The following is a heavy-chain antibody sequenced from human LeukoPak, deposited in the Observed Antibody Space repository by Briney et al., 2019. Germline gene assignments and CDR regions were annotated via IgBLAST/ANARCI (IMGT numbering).Heavy chain of an antibody. CDR2: IKRDGSEK. Sequence: QPGGSLRLSCAASGFTFSSYWMSWVRQAPGKGLEWVANIKRDGSEKYYVDSVKGRFTISRDNAKNSLYLQMNSLRAEDTAVYYCAREPVVTIFGVVISSHFDYWGQGTLVTVSS. CDR1: GFTFSSYW. CDR3: AREPVVTIFGVVISSHFDY. V-gene: IGHV3-7*01. D-gene: IGHD3-3*01. J-gene: IGHJ4*02.